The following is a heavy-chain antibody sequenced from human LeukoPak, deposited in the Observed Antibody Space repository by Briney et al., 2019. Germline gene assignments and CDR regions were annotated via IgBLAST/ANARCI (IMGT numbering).Heavy chain of an antibody. CDR3: ARAFQIVGATDFDY. J-gene: IGHJ4*02. CDR2: INPNSGGT. CDR1: EYTFTGYY. D-gene: IGHD1-26*01. Sequence: GASVKVSCKASEYTFTGYYMHWVRQAPGQGLEWMGWINPNSGGTNYAQKFQGRVTMTRDTSISTAYMELSRLRSDDTAVYYCARAFQIVGATDFDYWGQGTLVTVSS. V-gene: IGHV1-2*02.